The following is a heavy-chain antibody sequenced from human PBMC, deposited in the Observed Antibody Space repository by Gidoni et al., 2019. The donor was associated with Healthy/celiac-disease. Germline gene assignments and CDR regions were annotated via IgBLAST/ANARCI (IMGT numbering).Heavy chain of an antibody. V-gene: IGHV3-30*18. J-gene: IGHJ3*02. CDR2: ISSDGSNT. Sequence: QVQLVESGGGGVQPGRSVRLSDAAYGFTFSSYGMNWVSQAPGKGLECVAVISSDGSNTYYADSVKGRFTISRDNSKNTLYLQMNSLRAEDTAVYYCAKVAVAEDAFDIWGQGTMVTVSS. CDR3: AKVAVAEDAFDI. CDR1: GFTFSSYG. D-gene: IGHD6-19*01.